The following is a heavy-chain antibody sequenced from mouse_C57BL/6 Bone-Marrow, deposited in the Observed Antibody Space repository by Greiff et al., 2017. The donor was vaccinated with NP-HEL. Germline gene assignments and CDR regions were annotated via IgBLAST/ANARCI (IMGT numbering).Heavy chain of an antibody. D-gene: IGHD1-1*01. Sequence: VQLQESGAELVRPGTSVKMSCKASGYTFTNYWIGWAKQRPGNGLEWIGDIYPGGGYTNYNEKFKGKATLTADKSSSTAYMQFSSLTSEDSAIYYCARRIYGSSSWFAYWGQGTLVTVSA. J-gene: IGHJ3*01. CDR2: IYPGGGYT. CDR3: ARRIYGSSSWFAY. V-gene: IGHV1-63*01. CDR1: GYTFTNYW.